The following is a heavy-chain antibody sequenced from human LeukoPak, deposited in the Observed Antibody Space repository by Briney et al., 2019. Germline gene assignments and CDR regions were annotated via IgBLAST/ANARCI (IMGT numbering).Heavy chain of an antibody. CDR1: GGSFSGYY. CDR3: AIPGTTPYFDY. V-gene: IGHV4-34*01. J-gene: IGHJ4*02. CDR2: INHSGST. Sequence: KSSETLSLTCVVYGGSFSGYYWSWIRQPPGKGLEWIGEINHSGSTNYNPSLKSRVTISVDTSKNQFSLKLSSVTAADTAVYYCAIPGTTPYFDYWGQGTLVTVSS. D-gene: IGHD1-1*01.